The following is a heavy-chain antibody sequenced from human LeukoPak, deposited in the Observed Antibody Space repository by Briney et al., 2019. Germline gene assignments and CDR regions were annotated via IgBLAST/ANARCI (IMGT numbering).Heavy chain of an antibody. V-gene: IGHV3-53*05. Sequence: GSLRLSCAASGFPVSSNYMSWVRQAPGKGLEWVSVIYSGGSTYYADSVKGRFTISRDNSKNTLYLQMNSLRAEDTAVYYCARDLYSSSWSHFDYWGQGTLVTVSS. D-gene: IGHD6-13*01. CDR1: GFPVSSNY. J-gene: IGHJ4*02. CDR2: IYSGGST. CDR3: ARDLYSSSWSHFDY.